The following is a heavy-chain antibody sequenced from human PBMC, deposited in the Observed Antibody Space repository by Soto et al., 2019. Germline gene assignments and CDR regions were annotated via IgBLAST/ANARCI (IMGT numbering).Heavy chain of an antibody. V-gene: IGHV1-69*12. J-gene: IGHJ6*02. CDR2: IIPMFGTA. D-gene: IGHD2-2*01. Sequence: QVQLVQSGAEVKKPGSSVKVSCKASGGTFSTCSISWVRQAPGQGLEWMGGIIPMFGTANYAQKFQGRVTINADESTSTAYMELSSLRSEDTAVYYCARRYCISTSCHYYGMDVWGQGTTVTVSS. CDR1: GGTFSTCS. CDR3: ARRYCISTSCHYYGMDV.